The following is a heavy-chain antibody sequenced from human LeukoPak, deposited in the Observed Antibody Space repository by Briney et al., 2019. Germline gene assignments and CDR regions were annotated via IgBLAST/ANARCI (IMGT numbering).Heavy chain of an antibody. CDR2: IFHSGSS. J-gene: IGHJ5*02. Sequence: SETLSLTCAVSGDSISSGDYSWSWIRQPSGKGLEWIGYIFHSGSSYYNPSLKSRVTISVDKSKNQFSLRLTSVTAADTAVYYCARELWFVNTPGSWFDPWGQGTLVTVSS. CDR3: ARELWFVNTPGSWFDP. CDR1: GDSISSGDYS. V-gene: IGHV4-30-2*01. D-gene: IGHD3-10*01.